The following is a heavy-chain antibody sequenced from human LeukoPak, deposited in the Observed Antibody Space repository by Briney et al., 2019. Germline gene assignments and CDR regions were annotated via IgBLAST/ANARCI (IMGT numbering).Heavy chain of an antibody. CDR1: GFTFSNAW. V-gene: IGHV3-23*01. CDR2: IGGSGDNT. J-gene: IGHJ4*02. Sequence: PGGSLRLSCAASGFTFSNAWMSWVRQAPGKGLEWVSSIGGSGDNTFYADSVKDRFTISRDNSKNTLFLQMNSLRAEDTAVYYCAKGRGTTVTSAANYWGQGTLVTVSS. D-gene: IGHD4-17*01. CDR3: AKGRGTTVTSAANY.